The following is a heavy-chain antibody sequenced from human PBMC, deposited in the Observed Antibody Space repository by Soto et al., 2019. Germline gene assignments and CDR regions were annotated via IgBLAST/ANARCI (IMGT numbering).Heavy chain of an antibody. CDR2: MNPNSGNK. D-gene: IGHD2-2*01. J-gene: IGHJ3*02. V-gene: IGHV1-8*01. CDR1: GYTFTSYD. Sequence: QVQLVQSGAEVKKPGASVKVSCKASGYTFTSYDINWVRQATGQGLEWMGWMNPNSGNKGYAQKFQGRVTINRHTSISTAYMELISLRSEDTAVYYCARRVVVPAATPGAFDIWGQGTMVTVSS. CDR3: ARRVVVPAATPGAFDI.